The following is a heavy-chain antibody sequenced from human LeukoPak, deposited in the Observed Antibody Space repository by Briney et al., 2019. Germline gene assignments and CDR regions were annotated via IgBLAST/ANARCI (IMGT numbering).Heavy chain of an antibody. CDR3: ARDSYYDFWRGAYISYMDV. D-gene: IGHD3-3*01. V-gene: IGHV3-21*06. CDR2: ISGNTSNI. CDR1: GFTFKSYS. Sequence: GGSLRLSCAASGFTFKSYSMNWVRQAPGKGLEWVSSISGNTSNIYYADSVKGRFTISRDNAKNSVSLLINSLRAEDTAVYYCARDSYYDFWRGAYISYMDVWGTGTTVTVSS. J-gene: IGHJ6*03.